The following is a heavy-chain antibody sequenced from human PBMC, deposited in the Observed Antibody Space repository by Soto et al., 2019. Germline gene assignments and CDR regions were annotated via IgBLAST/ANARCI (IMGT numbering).Heavy chain of an antibody. CDR3: ARLGYYHSGGPP. V-gene: IGHV4-34*01. CDR2: VNDGGRP. Sequence: QVQLQQWGAGLLKPSETLSLTCAVYGGSFSAYYWSWIRQPPGKGLEWIGEVNDGGRPNYSVSLKSRLTISLDTSKNQFSLKLSSVTAADTGVYYCARLGYYHSGGPPWGQGTLVTVSS. D-gene: IGHD3-22*01. J-gene: IGHJ4*02. CDR1: GGSFSAYY.